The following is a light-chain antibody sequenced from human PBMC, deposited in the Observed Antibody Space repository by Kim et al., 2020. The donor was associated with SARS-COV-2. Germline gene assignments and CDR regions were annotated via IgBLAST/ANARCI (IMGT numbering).Light chain of an antibody. CDR2: DAS. J-gene: IGKJ2*01. V-gene: IGKV1-33*01. CDR1: QDISFR. Sequence: GDRVTITCQASQDISFRLNWYPQKPGKAPKVVIADASNLQSGAPSRFSGSGSVTEYTFSMNNLQPEDIATYYCMQYDYLPYTFGRGTKLEI. CDR3: MQYDYLPYT.